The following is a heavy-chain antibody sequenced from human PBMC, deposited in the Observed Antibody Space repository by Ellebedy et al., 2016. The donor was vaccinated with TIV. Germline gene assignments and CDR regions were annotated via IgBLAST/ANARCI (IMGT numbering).Heavy chain of an antibody. J-gene: IGHJ4*02. CDR1: GYTFTDYY. CDR2: INPNSGGT. Sequence: AASVKVSCKTSGYTFTDYYIHWVRQAPGQGLEWMAWINPNSGGTNYAQKFPGRVNVTRDTSTSTAFLELSRLRSDDTAVYYCTRDLTNIVSGDYWGQGTLVTVSS. V-gene: IGHV1-2*02. CDR3: TRDLTNIVSGDY. D-gene: IGHD5/OR15-5a*01.